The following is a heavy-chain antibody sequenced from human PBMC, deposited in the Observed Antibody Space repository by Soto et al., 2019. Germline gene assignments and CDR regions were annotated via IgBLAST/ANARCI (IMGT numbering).Heavy chain of an antibody. D-gene: IGHD5-12*01. Sequence: QVQLVQSGAEVKKPGASVKVSCKAAGYTVTSYGISWVRQAPGQGLEWMGWISAYNGNTNYAQKLQGRVTITTDASTSTAYMELNSLRTDYTAVDYCARDRGGYDIDYWGQGTLVTVSS. V-gene: IGHV1-18*04. CDR1: GYTVTSYG. CDR3: ARDRGGYDIDY. CDR2: ISAYNGNT. J-gene: IGHJ4*02.